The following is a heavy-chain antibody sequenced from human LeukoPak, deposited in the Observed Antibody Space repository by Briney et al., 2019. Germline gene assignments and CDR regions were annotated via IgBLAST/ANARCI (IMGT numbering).Heavy chain of an antibody. J-gene: IGHJ4*02. CDR2: INPSDDST. Sequence: ASVKVSCKASGYTFTSYYMHWVRQAPGQGLEWMGIINPSDDSTSYAQKFQGRVTMTRDTSTSPVYMELSSLSSEDTAVYYCARVSSGYEGSDYWGQGTLVTVSS. D-gene: IGHD5-12*01. V-gene: IGHV1-46*01. CDR1: GYTFTSYY. CDR3: ARVSSGYEGSDY.